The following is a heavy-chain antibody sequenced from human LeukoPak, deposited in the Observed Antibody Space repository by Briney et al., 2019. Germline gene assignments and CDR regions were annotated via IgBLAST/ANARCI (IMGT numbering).Heavy chain of an antibody. CDR2: IYPGDSDT. CDR1: GYSFTSYW. CDR3: ARSRREWLVPRYGMDV. Sequence: GESLKISCKGSGYSFTSYWIGWVRQMPGKGLEWMGIIYPGDSDTRYSPSFQGQVTISADKFISTAYLQWSSLKASDTAMYYCARSRREWLVPRYGMDVWGQGTTVTVSS. V-gene: IGHV5-51*01. D-gene: IGHD6-19*01. J-gene: IGHJ6*02.